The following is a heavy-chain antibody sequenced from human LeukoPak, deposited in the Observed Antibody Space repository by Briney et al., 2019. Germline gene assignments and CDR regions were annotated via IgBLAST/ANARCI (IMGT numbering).Heavy chain of an antibody. J-gene: IGHJ4*02. Sequence: SETLSLTRAVYGGSFSGYYWSWIRQPPGKGLEWIGEINHSGSTNHNPSLKSRVTISVDTSKNQFSLKLSSVTAADTAVYYCARGMGMVVDYWGQGTLVTVSS. CDR1: GGSFSGYY. V-gene: IGHV4-34*01. CDR3: ARGMGMVVDY. D-gene: IGHD2-15*01. CDR2: INHSGST.